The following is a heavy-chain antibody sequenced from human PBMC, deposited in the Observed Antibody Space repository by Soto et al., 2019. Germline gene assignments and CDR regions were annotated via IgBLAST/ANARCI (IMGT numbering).Heavy chain of an antibody. CDR2: INHSGST. CDR1: GGSFSGYT. CDR3: ARVKRIVVVVAATPYYYYGMDV. V-gene: IGHV4-34*01. J-gene: IGHJ6*02. Sequence: NPSETLSLTCAVYGGSFSGYTLSWIRQPPGKGLGCIGEINHSGSTNYNPSLKSRVTISVDTSKNQFSLKLSSVTAADTAVYYCARVKRIVVVVAATPYYYYGMDVWGQGTTVTVYS. D-gene: IGHD2-15*01.